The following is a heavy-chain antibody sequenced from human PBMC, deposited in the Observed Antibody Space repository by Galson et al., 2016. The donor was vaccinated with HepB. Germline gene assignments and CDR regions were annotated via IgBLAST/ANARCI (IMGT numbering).Heavy chain of an antibody. CDR3: VRGSYGSGAYYNTPFDY. V-gene: IGHV3-48*04. Sequence: SLRLSCAASGFTFNNFGMNWVRQAPGKGLEWVSYISSSITTTYYANSVQGRFIISRDNAKNSLHRQMNALTPEDTAAYYCVRGSYGSGAYYNTPFDYWGQGTLVTFSS. J-gene: IGHJ4*01. CDR1: GFTFNNFG. CDR2: ISSSITTT. D-gene: IGHD3-10*01.